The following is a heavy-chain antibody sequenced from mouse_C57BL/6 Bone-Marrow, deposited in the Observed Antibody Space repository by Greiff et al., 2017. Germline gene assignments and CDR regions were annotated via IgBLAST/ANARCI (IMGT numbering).Heavy chain of an antibody. J-gene: IGHJ3*01. D-gene: IGHD3-2*02. Sequence: QVQLQQPGAELVKPGASVKLSCKASGYTFTSYWMHWVKQRPGQGLEWIGMIHPNSGSTNYNEKCKSKATLTVDKSSSTAYMQLSSLTSEDSAVYYCAREDSSGYLFAYWGQGTLVTVSA. V-gene: IGHV1-64*01. CDR3: AREDSSGYLFAY. CDR2: IHPNSGST. CDR1: GYTFTSYW.